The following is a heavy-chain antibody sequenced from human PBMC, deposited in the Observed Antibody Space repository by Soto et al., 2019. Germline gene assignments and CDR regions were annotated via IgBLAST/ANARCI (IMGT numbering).Heavy chain of an antibody. CDR2: IYYSGST. Sequence: QVQLQESGPGLVNPSGTLSLTCAVSGGSLSSSSWWSWVRQPPGKALEWLGEIYYSGSTKYNPSPNCRVAISADQSKNDFSLRLSSVTAADTAVYYCVHHGGDPYYHDFWGQGMFVTVSS. D-gene: IGHD4-17*01. CDR3: VHHGGDPYYHDF. V-gene: IGHV4-4*02. CDR1: GGSLSSSSW. J-gene: IGHJ4*02.